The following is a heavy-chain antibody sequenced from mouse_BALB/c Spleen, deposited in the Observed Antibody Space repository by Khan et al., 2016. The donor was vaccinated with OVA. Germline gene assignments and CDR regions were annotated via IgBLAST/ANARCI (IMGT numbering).Heavy chain of an antibody. V-gene: IGHV3-1*02. CDR3: ARTARIKY. CDR2: IRYSGST. J-gene: IGHJ2*01. Sequence: EVQLQESGPGLVKPSQSLSLTCTVTGYSITSGYGWNWIRQFPGNKLEWMGYIRYSGSTNYNPSLKSRISITPDTSTNTFFLQLNSETNEDTAKYDCARTARIKYWGQGTTLTVSS. CDR1: GYSITSGYG. D-gene: IGHD1-2*01.